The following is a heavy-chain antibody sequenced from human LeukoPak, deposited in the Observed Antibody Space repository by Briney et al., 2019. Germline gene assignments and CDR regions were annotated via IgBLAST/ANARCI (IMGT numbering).Heavy chain of an antibody. D-gene: IGHD3-16*01. CDR2: ISGSGSAI. Sequence: GGSLRLSCAASGFTFDDYAMHWIRQAPGKGLEWVSYISGSGSAIKYADSVKGRFTISRDNAKNLLYLQMNSLRAEDTGVYHCARVWAADFWGQGTQVTVSS. J-gene: IGHJ4*02. CDR3: ARVWAADF. CDR1: GFTFDDYA. V-gene: IGHV3-11*04.